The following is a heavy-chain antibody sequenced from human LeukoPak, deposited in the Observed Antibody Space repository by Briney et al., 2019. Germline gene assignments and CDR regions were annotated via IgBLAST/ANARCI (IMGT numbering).Heavy chain of an antibody. CDR3: ASAGYSSGWYVY. CDR1: GFIFSSYW. CDR2: IKQDGSEK. J-gene: IGHJ4*02. D-gene: IGHD6-19*01. V-gene: IGHV3-7*01. Sequence: GGSLRLSCAASGFIFSSYWMGWVRQAPGKGLEWVANIKQDGSEKYYVDSVKGRFTISRDNAKNSLYLQMNSLRAEDTAVYYCASAGYSSGWYVYWGQGTLVTVSS.